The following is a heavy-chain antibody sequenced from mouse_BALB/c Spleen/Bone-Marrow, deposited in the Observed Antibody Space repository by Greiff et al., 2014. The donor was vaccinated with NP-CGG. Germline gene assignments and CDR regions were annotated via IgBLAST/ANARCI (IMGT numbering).Heavy chain of an antibody. CDR3: ARYCRYYYAMDY. V-gene: IGHV14-3*02. CDR1: GFNIKDTY. J-gene: IGHJ4*01. Sequence: VQLQESGAELVKPGASVKLSCTASGFNIKDTYMHWVKQRPEQGLEWIGRIDPANGNTKYDPKFQGKATITADTSSNTAYLHLSSLTSEDAAVYYCARYCRYYYAMDYWGQGTSVTVSS. CDR2: IDPANGNT.